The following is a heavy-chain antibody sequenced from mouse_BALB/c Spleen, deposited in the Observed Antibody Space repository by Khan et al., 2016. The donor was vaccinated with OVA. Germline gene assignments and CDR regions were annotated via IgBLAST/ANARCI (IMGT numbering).Heavy chain of an antibody. V-gene: IGHV2-2*02. Sequence: QVQLKQSGPGLVQPSQSLSITCTVSNFSLTSFGVHWVRQSPGKGLEWLGVIWRGGSTDSNAAFISRLSLSKDNSKSQVFFKMNSLQVNDTAIYYGARGNGYYVWYFDVWGAGTTVTVSS. J-gene: IGHJ1*01. CDR2: IWRGGST. CDR1: NFSLTSFG. CDR3: ARGNGYYVWYFDV. D-gene: IGHD2-3*01.